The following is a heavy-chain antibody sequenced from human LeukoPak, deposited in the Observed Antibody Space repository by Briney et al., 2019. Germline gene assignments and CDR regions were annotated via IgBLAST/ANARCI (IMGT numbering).Heavy chain of an antibody. CDR3: ARARYDSSGYPRGYYGMDV. CDR1: GGSISSYY. V-gene: IGHV4-59*12. CDR2: IYYSGST. D-gene: IGHD3-22*01. Sequence: SETLSLTCTVSGGSISSYYWSWIRQPPGKGLEWIGYIYYSGSTNYNPSLKSRVTISGDTSKNQLSLKLSSVTAADTAVYYCARARYDSSGYPRGYYGMDVWGQGTTVTVSS. J-gene: IGHJ6*02.